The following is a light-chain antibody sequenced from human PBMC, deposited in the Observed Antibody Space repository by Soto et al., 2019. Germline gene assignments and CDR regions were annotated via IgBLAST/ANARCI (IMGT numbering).Light chain of an antibody. CDR3: SSYTGSTTLDV. J-gene: IGLJ1*01. CDR2: EVS. Sequence: QSALTQPASVSGSPGQSITISCTGTNSDVGGYNYVSWYQQHPGKAPKLVIYEVSDRPSGVSNRFSGSKSDNTASLTISGLQAEDEADYYCSSYTGSTTLDVFGTGTKLTVL. CDR1: NSDVGGYNY. V-gene: IGLV2-14*01.